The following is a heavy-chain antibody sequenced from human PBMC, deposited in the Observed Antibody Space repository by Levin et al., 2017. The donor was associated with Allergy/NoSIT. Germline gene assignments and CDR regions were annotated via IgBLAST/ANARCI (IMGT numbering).Heavy chain of an antibody. D-gene: IGHD1-26*01. J-gene: IGHJ6*02. V-gene: IGHV4-59*01. Sequence: SQTLSLPCPVSCGSIRSYYRSWIRQPPGKGLEWIGCMYYSGNTKYNPSLKSRVTISLDTSKNQLSLKLSSVTAADTAVYYCARDRVILGDTNYYYGMDVWGQGTTVTVSS. CDR1: CGSIRSYY. CDR2: MYYSGNT. CDR3: ARDRVILGDTNYYYGMDV.